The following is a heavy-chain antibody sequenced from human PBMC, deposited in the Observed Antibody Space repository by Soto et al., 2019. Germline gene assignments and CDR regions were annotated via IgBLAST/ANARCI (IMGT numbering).Heavy chain of an antibody. D-gene: IGHD3-3*01. V-gene: IGHV4-39*01. CDR3: ARLIRFLEWFDSGARYYFDY. J-gene: IGHJ4*02. Sequence: QLQESGPGLVKPSETLSLTCTVSGVSISSSSYYWGWIRQPPEKGLEWIGSIYYSGSTYYNPSLKSRVTISVDTSKNQFSLKLSSVTAADTAVYYCARLIRFLEWFDSGARYYFDYWGQGTLVTVSS. CDR2: IYYSGST. CDR1: GVSISSSSYY.